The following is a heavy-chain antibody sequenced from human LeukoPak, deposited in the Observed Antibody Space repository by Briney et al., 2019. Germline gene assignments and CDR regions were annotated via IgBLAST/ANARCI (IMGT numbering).Heavy chain of an antibody. J-gene: IGHJ5*02. CDR2: IYTSGST. CDR3: ARTYYYGSGSSYFDP. V-gene: IGHV4-4*07. D-gene: IGHD3-10*01. Sequence: SETLSLTCTVSGGSISSYYWSWIRQPAGKGLEWIGRIYTSGSTNYNPSLKSRVTMSVDTSKNQFSLKLSSVTAADTAVYYCARTYYYGSGSSYFDPWGQGTLVTVSS. CDR1: GGSISSYY.